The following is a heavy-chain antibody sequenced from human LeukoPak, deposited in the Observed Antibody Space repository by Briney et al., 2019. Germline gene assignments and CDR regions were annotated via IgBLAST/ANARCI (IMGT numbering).Heavy chain of an antibody. Sequence: EGSLRLSCGASGFSFSSYGMHWVRQAPGKGLEWVAFIRHDGSDKYYVDSVKGRFSISRDNSKNTLHLQMNSLTPEDAAVYYCVKDGPPFDYWGQGTLLTVSS. CDR1: GFSFSSYG. CDR2: IRHDGSDK. CDR3: VKDGPPFDY. V-gene: IGHV3-30*02. J-gene: IGHJ4*02.